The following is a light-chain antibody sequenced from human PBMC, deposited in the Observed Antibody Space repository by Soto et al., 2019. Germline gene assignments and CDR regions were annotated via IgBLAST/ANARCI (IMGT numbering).Light chain of an antibody. Sequence: DIQMTQSPSTLSASVGDRVTITCRASQSISSWLAWYQQKPGKAPKLLIYKASSLESGVPSRFSGSGSGTESTLTISSLQPDDFATSYCQQYNSYSWTFGQGTKVEIK. CDR1: QSISSW. J-gene: IGKJ1*01. CDR2: KAS. CDR3: QQYNSYSWT. V-gene: IGKV1-5*03.